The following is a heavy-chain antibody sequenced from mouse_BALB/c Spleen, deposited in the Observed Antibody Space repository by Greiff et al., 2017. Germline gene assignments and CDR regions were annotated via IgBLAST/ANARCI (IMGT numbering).Heavy chain of an antibody. CDR3: ARWYDGYYYAMDY. CDR2: ISYSGST. J-gene: IGHJ4*01. V-gene: IGHV3-2*02. Sequence: EVKLQESGPGLVKPSQSLSLTCTVTGYSITSDYAWNWIRQFPGNQLEWMGYISYSGSTSYNPSLKSRISITRDTSKNQFFLQLNSVTTEDTATYYCARWYDGYYYAMDYWGQGTSVTVSS. D-gene: IGHD2-3*01. CDR1: GYSITSDYA.